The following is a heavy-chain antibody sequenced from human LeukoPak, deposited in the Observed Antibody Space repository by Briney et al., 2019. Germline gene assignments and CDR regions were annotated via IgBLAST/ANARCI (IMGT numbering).Heavy chain of an antibody. CDR3: ARVKGGIAAAGNYFDX. J-gene: IGHJ4*02. Sequence: GGSLRLSCAASGFAFSSYAMHWVRQGPGKGLEWVALVSYDGGSKYYADSVKGRITISRDNSKNTLHLQMNSLRTEDTAVYYCARVKGGIAAAGNYFDXWGQGTLVTVSS. D-gene: IGHD6-13*01. CDR1: GFAFSSYA. CDR2: VSYDGGSK. V-gene: IGHV3-30-3*01.